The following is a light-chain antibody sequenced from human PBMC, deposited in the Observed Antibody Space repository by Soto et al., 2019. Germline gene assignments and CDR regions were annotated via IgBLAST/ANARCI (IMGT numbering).Light chain of an antibody. V-gene: IGKV1-9*01. CDR2: AAS. J-gene: IGKJ4*01. CDR1: QGISTF. Sequence: DIQLTQSRSFLSASVGDRVTITYRASQGISTFLAWYQQKPGKAPKLLIYAASILQSGVPSRFRGSGSGTDFTLTISRLQPEDFATYFCQQLNSYPLTVGGGTKVDTK. CDR3: QQLNSYPLT.